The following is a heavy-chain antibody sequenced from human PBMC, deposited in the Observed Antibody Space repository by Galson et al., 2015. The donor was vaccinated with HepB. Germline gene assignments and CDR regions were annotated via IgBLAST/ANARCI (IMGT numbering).Heavy chain of an antibody. CDR1: GYTFTGYY. D-gene: IGHD3-22*01. Sequence: SVKVSCKASGYTFTGYYMHWVRQAPGQGLEWMGWINPNGGGTNYAQKFQGRVTMTRDTSISTAYMELSRRRSDDTAVYYCARVGDDSSGYLFDYWGQGTLVTVSS. J-gene: IGHJ4*02. V-gene: IGHV1-2*02. CDR2: INPNGGGT. CDR3: ARVGDDSSGYLFDY.